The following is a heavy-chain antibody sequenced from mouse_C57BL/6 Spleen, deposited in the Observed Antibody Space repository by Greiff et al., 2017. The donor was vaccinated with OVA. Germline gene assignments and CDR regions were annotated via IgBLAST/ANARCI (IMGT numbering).Heavy chain of an antibody. D-gene: IGHD2-3*01. CDR3: ARFGDGYYLDY. CDR1: GYTFTSYW. Sequence: QVQLKQPGAELVMPGASVKLSCKASGYTFTSYWMHWVKQRPGQGLEWIGEIDPSDSYTNYNQKFKGKSTLTVDKSSSTAYMQLSSLTSEDSAVYYCARFGDGYYLDYWGKGTTLTVSS. J-gene: IGHJ2*01. CDR2: IDPSDSYT. V-gene: IGHV1-69*01.